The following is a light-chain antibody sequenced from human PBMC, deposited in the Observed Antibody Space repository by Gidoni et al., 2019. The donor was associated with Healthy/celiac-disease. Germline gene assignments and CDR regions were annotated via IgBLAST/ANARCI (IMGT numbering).Light chain of an antibody. CDR2: DVS. Sequence: QSALTQPASVSGSPGQSITISCTGTSSDVGGYNYFSWYQQHPGKAPKLMIYDVSNRPSGVSNRFSGSKSGNTASLTISVLQAEDEADYYCSSYTSSSTLLYVFGTGTKVTVL. CDR3: SSYTSSSTLLYV. V-gene: IGLV2-14*03. CDR1: SSDVGGYNY. J-gene: IGLJ1*01.